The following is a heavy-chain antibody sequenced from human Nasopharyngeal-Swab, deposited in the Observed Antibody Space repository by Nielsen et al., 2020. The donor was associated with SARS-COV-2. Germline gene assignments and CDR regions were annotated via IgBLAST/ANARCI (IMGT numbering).Heavy chain of an antibody. Sequence: SVKVSCKVSGYSFTSYGISWVRQAPGQGLEWMGGIIPIFGTANYAQKFQGRVTITADESTSTAYMELSSLRSEDTAVYYCATLQVGVVVAATPKKIYYYGMDVWGQGTTVTVSS. J-gene: IGHJ6*02. V-gene: IGHV1-69*13. CDR2: IIPIFGTA. D-gene: IGHD2-15*01. CDR3: ATLQVGVVVAATPKKIYYYGMDV. CDR1: GYSFTSYG.